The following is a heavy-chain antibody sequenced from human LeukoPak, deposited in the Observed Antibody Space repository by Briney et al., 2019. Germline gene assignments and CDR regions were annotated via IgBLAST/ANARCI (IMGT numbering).Heavy chain of an antibody. CDR1: GFTFSSYG. V-gene: IGHV3-30*02. CDR2: IRYDGSNK. J-gene: IGHJ4*02. CDR3: AKDHKVYDQLPNYFDY. Sequence: GGSLRLSCAASGFTFSSYGMHWVRQAPGKGLEWVAFIRYDGSNKYYADSVKGRFTISRDNSKNTLYLQMNSLRAEDTAVYYCAKDHKVYDQLPNYFDYWGQGTLVTVSS. D-gene: IGHD2-2*01.